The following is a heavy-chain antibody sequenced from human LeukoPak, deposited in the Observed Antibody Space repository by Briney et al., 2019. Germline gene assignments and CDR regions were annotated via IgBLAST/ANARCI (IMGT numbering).Heavy chain of an antibody. Sequence: GGSLRLSCAASGFTVSNNYMSWVRQAPGKGLEWVSVIYSGGSTYYADSVKGRFTISRDISKNTLYLQMNSLGAEDTAVYYCAVSGSYFDYYYYYYMDVWGKGTTVTVSS. V-gene: IGHV3-53*01. CDR3: AVSGSYFDYYYYYYMDV. J-gene: IGHJ6*03. D-gene: IGHD1-26*01. CDR1: GFTVSNNY. CDR2: IYSGGST.